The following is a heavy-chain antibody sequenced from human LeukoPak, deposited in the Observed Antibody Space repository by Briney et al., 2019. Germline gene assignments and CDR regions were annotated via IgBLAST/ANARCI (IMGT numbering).Heavy chain of an antibody. CDR1: GGSISSYC. D-gene: IGHD3-22*01. CDR2: IDWDDDK. CDR3: ARILGYYDSSGLPDY. V-gene: IGHV2-70*11. J-gene: IGHJ4*02. Sequence: TLSLTCTVSGGSISSYCWSWIRQPPGKALEWLARIDWDDDKYYSTSLKTRLTISKDTSKNQVVLTMTNMDPVDTATYYCARILGYYDSSGLPDYWGQGTLVTVSS.